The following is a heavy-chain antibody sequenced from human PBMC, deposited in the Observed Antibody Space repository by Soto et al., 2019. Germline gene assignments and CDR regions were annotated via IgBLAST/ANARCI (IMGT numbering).Heavy chain of an antibody. CDR1: GFTFSSYA. Sequence: QVQLVESGGGVVQPGRSLRLSCAASGFTFSSYAMHWVRQAPGKGLEWVAVISYDGSNKYYADSVKGRFTISRDNSKNTLYLQMNSLRAEDTAVYYCARDRRDPSIDGYNLGYWGQGTLVTVSS. V-gene: IGHV3-30-3*01. J-gene: IGHJ4*02. D-gene: IGHD5-12*01. CDR2: ISYDGSNK. CDR3: ARDRRDPSIDGYNLGY.